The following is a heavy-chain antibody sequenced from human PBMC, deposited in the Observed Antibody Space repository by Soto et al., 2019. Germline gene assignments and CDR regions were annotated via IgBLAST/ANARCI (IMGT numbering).Heavy chain of an antibody. Sequence: EVQLVESGGGLVQPGGSLRLSCAASGFTFRSHDMHWVRQGTGKGLEWASAIGTGGDTYYSGSVKGRFTISRENARSSLYLQMNSLRAEDTAVYYCARDGNHGGFDYWGQGTLVTVSP. J-gene: IGHJ4*02. CDR3: ARDGNHGGFDY. CDR2: IGTGGDT. V-gene: IGHV3-13*01. CDR1: GFTFRSHD. D-gene: IGHD4-17*01.